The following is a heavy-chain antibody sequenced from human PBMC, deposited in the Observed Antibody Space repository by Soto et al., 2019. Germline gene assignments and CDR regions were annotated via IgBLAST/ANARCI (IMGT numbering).Heavy chain of an antibody. CDR3: AREVKQYYDTSGYGAAFDI. CDR2: IYYSGST. J-gene: IGHJ3*02. V-gene: IGHV4-59*01. CDR1: GGSISSYY. Sequence: SETLSLTCTVSGGSISSYYWSWIRQPPGKGLEWIGYIYYSGSTNYNPSLKSRVTISVDTSKNQFSLKLSSVTAADTDVYYCAREVKQYYDTSGYGAAFDIWGQGTVVTVSS. D-gene: IGHD3-22*01.